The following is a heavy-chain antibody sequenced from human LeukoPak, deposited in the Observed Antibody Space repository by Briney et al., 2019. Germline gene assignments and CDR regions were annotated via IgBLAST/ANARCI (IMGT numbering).Heavy chain of an antibody. J-gene: IGHJ4*02. CDR1: GFTFTNTW. Sequence: PWGSLRLSCAASGFTFTNTWMSWVRQAPGKGLEWIGRIKSKPDGGTTDYAAPVKGRFTISRDDSKNTLYLQMNSLKTEDTAVYYCTTIRGFCSGRSCLGYWGQGTLVTVSS. V-gene: IGHV3-15*01. D-gene: IGHD2-15*01. CDR3: TTIRGFCSGRSCLGY. CDR2: IKSKPDGGTT.